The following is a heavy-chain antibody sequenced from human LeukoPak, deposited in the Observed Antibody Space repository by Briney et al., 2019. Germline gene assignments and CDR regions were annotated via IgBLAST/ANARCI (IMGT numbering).Heavy chain of an antibody. CDR1: GFTVSSNY. CDR3: ARVMITFGGVIARPYYFDY. D-gene: IGHD3-16*02. V-gene: IGHV3-53*01. Sequence: GGSLRLSCAASGFTVSSNYMSWVRQAPGKGLEWVSVIYSGGSTYYADSVKGRFTISRDNSKNTLYLQMNSLRAEDTAVYYCARVMITFGGVIARPYYFDYWGQGTLVTVSS. CDR2: IYSGGST. J-gene: IGHJ4*02.